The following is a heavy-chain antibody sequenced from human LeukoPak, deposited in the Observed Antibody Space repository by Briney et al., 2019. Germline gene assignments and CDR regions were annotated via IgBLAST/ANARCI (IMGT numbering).Heavy chain of an antibody. J-gene: IGHJ4*02. CDR2: IIAYNGNT. CDR1: GYTFTSYG. CDR3: ARGDLGYCSGGSCYPADY. V-gene: IGHV1-18*01. D-gene: IGHD2-15*01. Sequence: ALVKVSCKASGYTFTSYGISWVRHAPGQRLEWMGWIIAYNGNTNYAQKLQGRVTMTTDTSTSTAYMELRSLRSDDTAVYYCARGDLGYCSGGSCYPADYWGQGTLVTVSS.